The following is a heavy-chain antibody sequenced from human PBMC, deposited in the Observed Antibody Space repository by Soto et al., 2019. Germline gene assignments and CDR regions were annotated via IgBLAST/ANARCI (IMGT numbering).Heavy chain of an antibody. D-gene: IGHD3-22*01. CDR2: ITSDNRNT. CDR1: GYTLTSYG. Sequence: QVHLVQSGAEVKKPGASVKVSCKASGYTLTSYGISWVRQAPGQGLEWMGWITSDNRNTKYAQKIQGRVTMTTDTSTSTAYMELRSLKSDDTAVYYCARAPADYYYYFHYWGQGTLVTVSS. V-gene: IGHV1-18*01. J-gene: IGHJ4*02. CDR3: ARAPADYYYYFHY.